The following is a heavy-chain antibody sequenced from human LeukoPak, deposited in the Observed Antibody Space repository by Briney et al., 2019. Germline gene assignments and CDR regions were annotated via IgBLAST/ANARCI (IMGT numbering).Heavy chain of an antibody. CDR3: AREQWWRLDY. J-gene: IGHJ4*02. V-gene: IGHV3-7*01. CDR1: GFTFGSFY. Sequence: GGSLRLSCAASGFTFGSFYMSWVRQAPGKGLEWVAKVDHDGSGDHYVDSVRGRFTISRDNANSSVYLEMNNLRADDTAVYYCAREQWWRLDYWGQGALVTVSS. D-gene: IGHD2-21*02. CDR2: VDHDGSGD.